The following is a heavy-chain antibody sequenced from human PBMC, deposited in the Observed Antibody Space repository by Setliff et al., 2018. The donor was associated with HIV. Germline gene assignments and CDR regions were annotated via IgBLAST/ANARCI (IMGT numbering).Heavy chain of an antibody. CDR1: GFTFSNYV. D-gene: IGHD5-18*01. V-gene: IGHV3-23*01. J-gene: IGHJ4*02. CDR3: AKVDSYAGKNFDY. Sequence: GGSLRLSCSTSGFTFSNYVMHWVRQAPGKGLEWVSAISGSGGSTYYADSVKGRFTISRDNSKNTLYLQMNSLSAEDTAVYYRAKVDSYAGKNFDYWGQGTLVTVSS. CDR2: ISGSGGST.